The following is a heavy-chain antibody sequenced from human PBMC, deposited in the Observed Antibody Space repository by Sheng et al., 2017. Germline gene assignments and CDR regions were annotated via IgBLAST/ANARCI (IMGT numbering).Heavy chain of an antibody. CDR3: ARFHYGSGTYYPFH. J-gene: IGHJ4*02. Sequence: QLQLQESGPGLVKPSETQSLTCTVSGDSISSSSYYWGWIRQPPGKGLEWIGTISYGGSTYYNPSLKSRVTISVDTFKNQFSLKLSSVTAADTAVYYCARFHYGSGTYYPFHWGQGTLVTVSS. CDR1: GDSISSSSYY. V-gene: IGHV4-39*07. D-gene: IGHD3-10*01. CDR2: ISYGGST.